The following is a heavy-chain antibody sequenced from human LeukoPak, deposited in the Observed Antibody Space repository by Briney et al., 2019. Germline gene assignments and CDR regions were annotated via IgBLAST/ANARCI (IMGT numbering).Heavy chain of an antibody. Sequence: ASVKVSCKASEYTFVDYYMYWVRQAPGQGLEWMGWMNPNSGNTGYAQKFQGRVTMTRNTSISTAYMELSSLRSEDTAVYYCAREGGYWGQGTLVTVSS. V-gene: IGHV1-8*02. J-gene: IGHJ4*02. D-gene: IGHD3-16*01. CDR1: EYTFVDYY. CDR3: AREGGY. CDR2: MNPNSGNT.